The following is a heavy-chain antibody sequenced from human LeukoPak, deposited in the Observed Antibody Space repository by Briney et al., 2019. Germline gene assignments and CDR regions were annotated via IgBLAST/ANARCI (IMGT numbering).Heavy chain of an antibody. CDR2: INPNSGGT. CDR1: GYTFTGYY. J-gene: IGHJ6*02. CDR3: ASSDIVVVPAASYYYYGMDV. V-gene: IGHV1-2*02. Sequence: ASVKASCKASGYTFTGYYMHWVRQAPGQGLEWMGWINPNSGGTNYAQKFRGRVTMTRDTSISTAYMELSRLRSDDTAVYYCASSDIVVVPAASYYYYGMDVWGQGTTVTVSS. D-gene: IGHD2-2*01.